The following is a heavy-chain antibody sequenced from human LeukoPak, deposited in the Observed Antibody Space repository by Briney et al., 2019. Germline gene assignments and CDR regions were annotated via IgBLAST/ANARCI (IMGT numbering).Heavy chain of an antibody. J-gene: IGHJ4*02. Sequence: GASVKVSCKASGYTSTGYYMHWVRQAPGQGREWMGWINPNRCGTNYAQKFQGRVTMTRDTSISTAYMELSRLRSDETAVYYCARDEVAGTGREDYWGQGTLVTVSS. D-gene: IGHD6-19*01. CDR2: INPNRCGT. CDR3: ARDEVAGTGREDY. V-gene: IGHV1-2*02. CDR1: GYTSTGYY.